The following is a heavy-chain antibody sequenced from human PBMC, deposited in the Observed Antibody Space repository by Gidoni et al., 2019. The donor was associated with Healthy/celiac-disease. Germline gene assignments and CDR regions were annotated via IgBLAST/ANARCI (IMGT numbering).Heavy chain of an antibody. CDR1: GGSICSGGYY. J-gene: IGHJ4*02. CDR2: IYYTGST. CDR3: ARDAVYYDSSGYYYVNDY. V-gene: IGHV4-31*03. D-gene: IGHD3-22*01. Sequence: QVQLQESGPGLVKPSQTLSLTCTVSGGSICSGGYYWSWIRQHPGKGLEWIGDIYYTGSTYYKPSLKSRVTISVDTSKIQFSLKLSSVTAADTAVYYCARDAVYYDSSGYYYVNDYWGQGTLVTVSS.